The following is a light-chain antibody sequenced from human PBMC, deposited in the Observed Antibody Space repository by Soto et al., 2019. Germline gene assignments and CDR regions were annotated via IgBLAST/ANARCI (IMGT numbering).Light chain of an antibody. J-gene: IGLJ1*01. CDR2: KVS. V-gene: IGLV2-14*01. CDR3: SSYTSSSTLV. CDR1: SGDVGGYNY. Sequence: QSVLTQPASVSVSPAQSITISCTGSSGDVGGYNYGSWDQQHTGTSAKLMISKVSNRPSGVSTRLSGSKSGNTASLTISGLQAEDEADYYCSSYTSSSTLVFGTGTKVT.